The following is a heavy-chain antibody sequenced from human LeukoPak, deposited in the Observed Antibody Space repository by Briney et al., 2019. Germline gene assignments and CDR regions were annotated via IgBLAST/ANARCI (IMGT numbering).Heavy chain of an antibody. CDR2: IYYSGST. D-gene: IGHD6-19*01. J-gene: IGHJ4*02. V-gene: IGHV4-39*01. Sequence: SETLSLTCTVSGGSIRSSSYYWGWIRQPPGKGLEWIGSIYYSGSTYYNPSLRSRVTLSVGTSKNQFSLKPSSVTAADTAVYFCATGSSGWSDYWGQGTLVTVSS. CDR1: GGSIRSSSYY. CDR3: ATGSSGWSDY.